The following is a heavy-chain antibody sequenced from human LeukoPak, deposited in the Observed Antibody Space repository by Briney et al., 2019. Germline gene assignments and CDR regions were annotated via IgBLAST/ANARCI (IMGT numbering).Heavy chain of an antibody. J-gene: IGHJ4*02. Sequence: GRSLRLSCAASGFTFSSYAMHWVRQAPGKGLEWVAVISYDGSNKYYADSVKGRFTISRDNSKNTLYLQMNRLRAEDTAVYYCARGGGIAAAGRSAIVGATSAYFDYWGQGTLVTVSS. CDR3: ARGGGIAAAGRSAIVGATSAYFDY. V-gene: IGHV3-30*01. CDR1: GFTFSSYA. D-gene: IGHD6-13*01. CDR2: ISYDGSNK.